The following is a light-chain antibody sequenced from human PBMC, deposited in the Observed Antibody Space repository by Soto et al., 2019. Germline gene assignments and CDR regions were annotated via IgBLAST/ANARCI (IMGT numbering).Light chain of an antibody. Sequence: IRMTQSPSSFSASTGDRVTITCRASQGISSYLAWYQQKPGKAPKILIYAASTLQSGVTSRFRGSGSGTEFTLTISRLQPDDFATYYCQQYNSYPWTFGQGTKVDIK. J-gene: IGKJ1*01. CDR2: AAS. CDR1: QGISSY. V-gene: IGKV1-8*01. CDR3: QQYNSYPWT.